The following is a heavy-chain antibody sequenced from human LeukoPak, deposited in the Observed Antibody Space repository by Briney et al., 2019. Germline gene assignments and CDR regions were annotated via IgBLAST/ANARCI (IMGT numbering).Heavy chain of an antibody. Sequence: PGGSLRLSCAASGFTFTSYEMNWVRQAPGKGLEWVSYISSSGGTIHYADSVKGRFTVSRDNSKSTLYLQMNSLRAEDTAVYYCAKGDYYDFDYWGQGTLVTVSS. CDR1: GFTFTSYE. CDR2: ISSSGGTI. J-gene: IGHJ4*02. V-gene: IGHV3-48*03. CDR3: AKGDYYDFDY. D-gene: IGHD3-10*01.